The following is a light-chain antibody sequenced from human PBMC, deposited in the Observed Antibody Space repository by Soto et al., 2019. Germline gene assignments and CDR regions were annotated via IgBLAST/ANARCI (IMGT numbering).Light chain of an antibody. CDR1: SSDVGGYNY. J-gene: IGLJ1*01. V-gene: IGLV2-11*01. Sequence: QSALTQPRSVSGSPGQSVTISCTGTSSDVGGYNYVSWYQQHPGKAPKLMIYDVTKRPSGVPDRFSGSKSGNTASLTISGLQAEDEADYYCCSYAARYTFVFGTGTKLPVL. CDR2: DVT. CDR3: CSYAARYTFV.